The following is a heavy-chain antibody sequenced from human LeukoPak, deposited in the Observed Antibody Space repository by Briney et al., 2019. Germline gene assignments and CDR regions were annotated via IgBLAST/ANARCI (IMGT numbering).Heavy chain of an antibody. D-gene: IGHD6-13*01. Sequence: ASVKVSCKASGYTFTSYGISWVRQAPGQGLEWMGWISAYNGNTNYAQKLQGRVTMTTDTSTSTAYMELRSLRSDDTAVYYCATRIAAAGTPHYYYMDVWGKGTTVTVSS. V-gene: IGHV1-18*01. J-gene: IGHJ6*03. CDR3: ATRIAAAGTPHYYYMDV. CDR1: GYTFTSYG. CDR2: ISAYNGNT.